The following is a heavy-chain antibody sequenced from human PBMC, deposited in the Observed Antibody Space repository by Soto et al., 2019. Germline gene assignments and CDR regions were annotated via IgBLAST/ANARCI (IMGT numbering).Heavy chain of an antibody. CDR1: GFSFSNYA. V-gene: IGHV3-21*01. J-gene: IGHJ4*02. D-gene: IGHD3-22*01. CDR2: LTSTSHT. CDR3: TRRDREASGGHYSEY. Sequence: EVQLVESGGGLVKPGGSLRLSCSASGFSFSNYAMSWVRQAPGQGLEWVSSLTSTSHTNYADSVKGRFTISRDNDMNSLYLQMNSLRAEDTAVYYCTRRDREASGGHYSEYWGQGTMVTVSS.